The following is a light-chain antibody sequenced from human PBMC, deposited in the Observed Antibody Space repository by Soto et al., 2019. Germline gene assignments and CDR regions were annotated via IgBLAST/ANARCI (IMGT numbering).Light chain of an antibody. V-gene: IGLV2-14*01. CDR2: EVI. J-gene: IGLJ3*02. Sequence: QSALTQPPSVSGSPGQSIPISCTGTTSDVGGHNYVSWYQQYPDKAPKLMVYEVINRPSGVSNRFSGSKSGNTASLTISGLQAEDEADYYCISYSSSSTPWVFGGGTKLTVL. CDR3: ISYSSSSTPWV. CDR1: TSDVGGHNY.